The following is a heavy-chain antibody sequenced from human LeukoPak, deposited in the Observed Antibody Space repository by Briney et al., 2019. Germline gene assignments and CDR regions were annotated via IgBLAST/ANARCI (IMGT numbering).Heavy chain of an antibody. CDR2: ISAYNGNT. J-gene: IGHJ5*02. D-gene: IGHD2-15*01. Sequence: EASVKVSCKASGYTFTSYGISWVRQAPGQGLEWMGWISAYNGNTNYAQKLQGRVTMTTDTSTSTAYMELRSLRSEDTAVYYCARSSGYCRGGSCYGGGSWFDPWGQGTLVTVSS. CDR3: ARSSGYCRGGSCYGGGSWFDP. CDR1: GYTFTSYG. V-gene: IGHV1-18*01.